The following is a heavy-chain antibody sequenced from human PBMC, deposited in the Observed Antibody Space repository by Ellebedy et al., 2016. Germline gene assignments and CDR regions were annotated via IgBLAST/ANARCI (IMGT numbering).Heavy chain of an antibody. CDR1: GGTFSSYA. J-gene: IGHJ5*01. CDR3: ARDRALLEWFDY. D-gene: IGHD3-3*01. V-gene: IGHV1-69*13. Sequence: SVKVSXXASGGTFSSYAISWVRQAPGQGLEWMGGIIPIFGTANYAQKFQGRVTITADESTSTAYMELSSLRSEDTAVYYCARDRALLEWFDYWGQGTLVTVSS. CDR2: IIPIFGTA.